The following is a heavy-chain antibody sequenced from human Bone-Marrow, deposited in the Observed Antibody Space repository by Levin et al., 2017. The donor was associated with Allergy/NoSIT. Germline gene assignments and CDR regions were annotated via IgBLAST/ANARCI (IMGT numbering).Heavy chain of an antibody. Sequence: PSETLSLTCTVSGGSISSYYWSWIRQPPGKGLEWIGYIYYSGSTNYNPSLKSRVTISVDTSKNQFSLKLSSVTAADTAVYYCARSYSSSSGNDDWYFDLWGRGTLVTVSS. CDR3: ARSYSSSSGNDDWYFDL. CDR1: GGSISSYY. CDR2: IYYSGST. J-gene: IGHJ2*01. V-gene: IGHV4-59*01. D-gene: IGHD6-6*01.